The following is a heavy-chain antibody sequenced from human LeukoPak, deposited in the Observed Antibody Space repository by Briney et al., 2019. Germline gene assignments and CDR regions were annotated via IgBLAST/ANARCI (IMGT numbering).Heavy chain of an antibody. V-gene: IGHV1-18*01. CDR3: ARDRGSSWFGLDIDY. D-gene: IGHD6-13*01. J-gene: IGHJ4*02. CDR1: GYTFTSYG. CDR2: ISAYNGNT. Sequence: VASVKVSCKASGYTFTSYGISWVRQAPGQGLEWMGWISAYNGNTNYAQKLQGRVTMTTDTSTSTAYMELRSLRSDDTAVYYCARDRGSSWFGLDIDYWGQGTLVTVSS.